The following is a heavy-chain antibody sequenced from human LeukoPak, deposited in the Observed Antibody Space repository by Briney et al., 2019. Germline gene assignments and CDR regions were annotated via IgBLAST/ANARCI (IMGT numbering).Heavy chain of an antibody. Sequence: GGSLSLSCAASGFTSRSYAIHWVRQAPGKGLEWVSAISCRAATTLYADSVKGRFTISRDNSKNTLYLQMNSLRAEDTAVYYCAKRGPGSPQSGKYYFDYWGQGTLVTVSS. CDR3: AKRGPGSPQSGKYYFDY. J-gene: IGHJ4*02. CDR1: GFTSRSYA. CDR2: ISCRAATT. V-gene: IGHV3-23*01. D-gene: IGHD3-10*01.